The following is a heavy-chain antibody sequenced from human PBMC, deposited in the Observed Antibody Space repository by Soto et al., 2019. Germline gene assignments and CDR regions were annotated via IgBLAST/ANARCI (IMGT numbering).Heavy chain of an antibody. Sequence: QVQLVESGGGVVQPGRSLRLSCAASGFTFSSYGMHWVRQAPGKGLEWVAVIWYDGSNKYYADSVKGRFTISRDNSKNTLYLQMNSLRAEDTAVYYCAKTILTDGYFDYWGQGTLVTVSS. CDR3: AKTILTDGYFDY. D-gene: IGHD3-9*01. CDR1: GFTFSSYG. J-gene: IGHJ4*02. V-gene: IGHV3-33*06. CDR2: IWYDGSNK.